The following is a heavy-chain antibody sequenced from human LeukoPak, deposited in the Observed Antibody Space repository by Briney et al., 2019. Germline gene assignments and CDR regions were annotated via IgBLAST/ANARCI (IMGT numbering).Heavy chain of an antibody. CDR3: VKGGD. Sequence: SGGSLRLSCAASGFTFSTYCMHWVRQAPGKGPMWVSRICPDGTVTNYADSVKARFIISRDNARNTVYLQMNSLRVEDTAVYYCVKGGDWGQGTLVTVSS. J-gene: IGHJ4*02. CDR2: ICPDGTVT. D-gene: IGHD3-16*01. CDR1: GFTFSTYC. V-gene: IGHV3-74*01.